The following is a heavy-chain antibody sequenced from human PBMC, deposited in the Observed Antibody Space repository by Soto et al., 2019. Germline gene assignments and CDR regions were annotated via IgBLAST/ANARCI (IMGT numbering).Heavy chain of an antibody. CDR3: ARDQGPAAMEVLNYYYGMDV. CDR1: GYTFTSYG. D-gene: IGHD2-2*01. Sequence: ASVKVSCKASGYTFTSYGISCVRQAPGQGLEWMGWISAYNGNTNYAQKLQGRVTMTTDTSTSTAYMELRSLRSDDTAVYYCARDQGPAAMEVLNYYYGMDVWGQGTTVTVSS. CDR2: ISAYNGNT. J-gene: IGHJ6*02. V-gene: IGHV1-18*01.